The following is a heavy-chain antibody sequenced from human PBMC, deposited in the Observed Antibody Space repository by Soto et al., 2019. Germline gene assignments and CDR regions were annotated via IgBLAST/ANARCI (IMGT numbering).Heavy chain of an antibody. Sequence: QVQLVQSGAEVKKPGSSVKVSCKASGGTFSSYTISWVRQAPGQGLEWMGRIIPILGIANYAQKFQGRVTITADKSTSTAYMELSSLRSEDTAVYYCANTEGWLHLNYYYGMDVWGQGTTVTVSS. CDR1: GGTFSSYT. CDR2: IIPILGIA. V-gene: IGHV1-69*02. D-gene: IGHD5-12*01. J-gene: IGHJ6*02. CDR3: ANTEGWLHLNYYYGMDV.